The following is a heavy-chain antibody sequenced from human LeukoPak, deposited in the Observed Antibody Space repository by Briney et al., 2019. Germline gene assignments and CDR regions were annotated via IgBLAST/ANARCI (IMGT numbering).Heavy chain of an antibody. V-gene: IGHV4-31*01. CDR1: AGSISSGGYY. D-gene: IGHD2-2*01. CDR2: IYYSGST. J-gene: IGHJ5*02. CDR3: ARPRRVVVAAAILRGFEP. Sequence: SEALSLTCTVSAGSISSGGYYWSWIRQHPRKGLEWSGYIYYSGSTYYNPSLKSPVTISVDTSKNQFSLKLGPVTAADTAVYYCARPRRVVVAAAILRGFEPRGQGTLVTVSS.